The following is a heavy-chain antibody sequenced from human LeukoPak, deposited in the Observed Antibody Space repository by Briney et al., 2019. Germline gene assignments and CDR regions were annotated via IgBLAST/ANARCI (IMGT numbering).Heavy chain of an antibody. D-gene: IGHD1-1*01. J-gene: IGHJ6*04. CDR1: GYTFTSYY. Sequence: ASVKVSCKASGYTFTSYYMHWVRQAPGQGLEWMGIINPSGGSTSYAQKFQGRVTMTRDTSTSTVYMELSRLRSDDTAVYYCARASWNDGLDVWGKGTTVTVSS. CDR3: ARASWNDGLDV. CDR2: INPSGGST. V-gene: IGHV1-46*01.